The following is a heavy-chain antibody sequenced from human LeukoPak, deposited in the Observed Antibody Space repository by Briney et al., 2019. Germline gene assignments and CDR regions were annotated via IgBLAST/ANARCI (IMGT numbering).Heavy chain of an antibody. Sequence: PSEALSLTCTVSGGPISSYYWSWIRQPPGKGLEWIGYIYYSGSTNYNPSLKSRVTISVDTSKNQFSLKLSSVTAADTAVYYCARRESWFGESLNWFDPWGQGTLVTVSS. CDR3: ARRESWFGESLNWFDP. D-gene: IGHD3-10*01. CDR1: GGPISSYY. V-gene: IGHV4-59*08. CDR2: IYYSGST. J-gene: IGHJ5*02.